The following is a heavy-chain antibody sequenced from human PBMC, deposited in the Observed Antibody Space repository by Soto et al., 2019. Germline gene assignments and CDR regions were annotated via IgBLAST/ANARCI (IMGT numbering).Heavy chain of an antibody. CDR2: ISFDGSNE. V-gene: IGHV3-30-3*01. Sequence: GGSLRLSCAASGFTFSDYAMHWVRQAPGKGLEWVAIISFDGSNEHYADSVQGRFTISRDNSENTLYLQMNSLRADDTAGYYCARPAATVSFYSAMDVWGQGTTVTVSS. CDR1: GFTFSDYA. D-gene: IGHD4-17*01. CDR3: ARPAATVSFYSAMDV. J-gene: IGHJ6*02.